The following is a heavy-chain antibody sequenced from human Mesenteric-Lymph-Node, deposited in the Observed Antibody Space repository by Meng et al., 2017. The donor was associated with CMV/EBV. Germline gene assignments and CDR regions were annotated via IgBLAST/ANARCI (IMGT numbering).Heavy chain of an antibody. CDR2: INSDGSTT. V-gene: IGHV3-74*01. CDR1: GFTFSSYW. Sequence: GGSLRLSCAASGFTFSSYWMHWVRQVPGKGLVWVSHINSDGSTTSHADSVKGRFTISRDNTKNTLYLQMNSLRAEDTAVYYCARDVLGSCKGTSRYRLSPWGQGTLVTVSS. CDR3: ARDVLGSCKGTSRYRLSP. D-gene: IGHD2-2*01. J-gene: IGHJ5*02.